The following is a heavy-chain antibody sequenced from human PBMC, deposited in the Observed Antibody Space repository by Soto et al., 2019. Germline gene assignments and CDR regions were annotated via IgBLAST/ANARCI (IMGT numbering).Heavy chain of an antibody. CDR1: WFTFTRYS. CDR3: AREYEDLTSNFDY. V-gene: IGHV3-21*06. Sequence: GGSLRLSCAASWFTFTRYSMNWVRQAPGKGLEWVSSISSTTNYIYYGDSMKGRFTISRDNAKNSLYLEMNRLRAEDTAVYYCAREYEDLTSNFDYWGQGTLVTVPS. J-gene: IGHJ4*02. D-gene: IGHD3-3*01. CDR2: ISSTTNYI.